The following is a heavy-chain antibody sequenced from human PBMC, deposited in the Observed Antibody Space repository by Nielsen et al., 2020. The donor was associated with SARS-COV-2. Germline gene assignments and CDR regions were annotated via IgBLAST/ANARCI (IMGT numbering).Heavy chain of an antibody. V-gene: IGHV3-30*18. CDR3: AKEFGGSYGSGSYYSAREGSYYGMDV. D-gene: IGHD3-10*01. Sequence: WLRQPPGKGLEWVAVISYDGSSKYYADSVKGRFTISRDNSKNTLYLRMNSLRAEDTAVYYCAKEFGGSYGSGSYYSAREGSYYGMDVWGQGTTVTVSS. J-gene: IGHJ6*02. CDR2: ISYDGSSK.